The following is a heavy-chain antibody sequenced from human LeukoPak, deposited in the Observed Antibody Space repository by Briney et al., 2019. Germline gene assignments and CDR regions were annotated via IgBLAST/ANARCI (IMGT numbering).Heavy chain of an antibody. V-gene: IGHV1-18*01. D-gene: IGHD3-22*01. CDR2: ISAYNGNT. J-gene: IGHJ6*03. Sequence: ASVKVSCNASGYTFTSYGISWVRQAPGQGLEWMGWISAYNGNTNYAQKLQGRVTMTTDTSTSTAYMELRSLRSDDTAVYYCARDTYYYDSSSYYMDVWGKGTTVTISS. CDR1: GYTFTSYG. CDR3: ARDTYYYDSSSYYMDV.